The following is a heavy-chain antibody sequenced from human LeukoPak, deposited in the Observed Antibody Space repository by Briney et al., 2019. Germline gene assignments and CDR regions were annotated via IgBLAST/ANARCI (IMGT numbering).Heavy chain of an antibody. CDR3: ARVSIPIAVAGSWFDY. V-gene: IGHV3-30-3*01. CDR2: VSYDGSNK. CDR1: GFTFSSSA. J-gene: IGHJ4*02. D-gene: IGHD6-19*01. Sequence: GGSLRLSCAASGFTFSSSAMHWVSQAPGKGLEWVAVVSYDGSNKYHADSVKGRFTISRDNSKNTLYLQMNSLRAEDTAVYYCARVSIPIAVAGSWFDYWGQGTLVTVSS.